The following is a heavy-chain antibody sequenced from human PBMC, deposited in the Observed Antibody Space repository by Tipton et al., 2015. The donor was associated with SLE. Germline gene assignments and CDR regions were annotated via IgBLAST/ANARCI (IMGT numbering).Heavy chain of an antibody. CDR3: ARGWDYTERYRYFDL. D-gene: IGHD2-2*02. Sequence: TLSLTCSVSGGSISGHYWSWIRQPPGKGLEWIGYIYYSGSTNYNPSLKSRVTISVHTSKNQFSLKLSSVTAADTAVYYCARGWDYTERYRYFDLWGRGTLVTVSS. CDR1: GGSISGHY. J-gene: IGHJ2*01. CDR2: IYYSGST. V-gene: IGHV4-59*11.